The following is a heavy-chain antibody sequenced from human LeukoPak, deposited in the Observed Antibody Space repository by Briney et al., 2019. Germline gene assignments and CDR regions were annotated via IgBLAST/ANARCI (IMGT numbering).Heavy chain of an antibody. Sequence: ASVKVSCKVSGYTLTELSMYWVRQAPGKGLEWMGGFDPEDGETFYAQKFQGRVTMTEDTSTDTAYMELSSLRSEDTAVYYCATSYDSSGYCKYWGQGTLVTVSS. J-gene: IGHJ4*02. D-gene: IGHD3-22*01. CDR1: GYTLTELS. CDR2: FDPEDGET. CDR3: ATSYDSSGYCKY. V-gene: IGHV1-24*01.